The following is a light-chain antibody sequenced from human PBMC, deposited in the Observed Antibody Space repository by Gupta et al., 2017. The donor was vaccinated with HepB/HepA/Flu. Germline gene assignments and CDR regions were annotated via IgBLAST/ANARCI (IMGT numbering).Light chain of an antibody. CDR2: RNS. CDR1: SNNVGNQG. Sequence: QAGLTQPPSVSKGLRQTATFTCTGNSNNVGNQGTAWLQQHQGHPPNLLFYRNSNRPSGISESFSASRSGTTASLTIIGLQPEDEADYYCSAWDSSRSEVVFGGGTRLTVL. CDR3: SAWDSSRSEVV. V-gene: IGLV10-54*04. J-gene: IGLJ3*02.